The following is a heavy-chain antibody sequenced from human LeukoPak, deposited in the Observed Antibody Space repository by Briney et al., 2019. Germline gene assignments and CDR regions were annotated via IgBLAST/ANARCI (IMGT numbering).Heavy chain of an antibody. CDR3: ATTGYSYGFAARS. V-gene: IGHV1-69*05. J-gene: IGHJ3*01. CDR1: GGTFSSYA. D-gene: IGHD5-18*01. CDR2: IIPIFGTA. Sequence: SVTVSFKASGGTFSSYAISWVRQAPGQGLEWMGGIIPIFGTANYAQKFQGRVTITTDESTSTAYMELSSLRSEDTAVYYCATTGYSYGFAARSWGQGTMVTVSS.